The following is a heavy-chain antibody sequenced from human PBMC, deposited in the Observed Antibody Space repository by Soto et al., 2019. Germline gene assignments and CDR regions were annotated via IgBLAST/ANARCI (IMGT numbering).Heavy chain of an antibody. CDR3: AHAYGGTSWPNVAFDV. J-gene: IGHJ3*01. CDR2: IYWDDDQ. CDR1: GFSLSTDGVG. V-gene: IGHV2-5*02. Sequence: QITLKESGPTLVKPTQTLTLTCTFSGFSLSTDGVGVCWIRQPPGKALEWLALIYWDDDQRYSPSLKTRLTIPKATSKNQVVLTMTNMAPVDTATYCCAHAYGGTSWPNVAFDVWGQGTVVTVSS. D-gene: IGHD2-2*01.